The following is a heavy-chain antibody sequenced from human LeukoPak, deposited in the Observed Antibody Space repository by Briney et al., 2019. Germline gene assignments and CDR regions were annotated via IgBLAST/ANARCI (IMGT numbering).Heavy chain of an antibody. Sequence: SVKVSCKASGGTFSDYALSWVRQAPGQGLEWMGVFIPVLGTANSTQNFQDRVTITADISTNTVYMELSSLRSEDTAVYFSAGIPVFGVVLHQEPVWGKGTTVTVSS. D-gene: IGHD3-3*01. CDR2: FIPVLGTA. CDR3: AGIPVFGVVLHQEPV. CDR1: GGTFSDYA. V-gene: IGHV1-69*10. J-gene: IGHJ6*04.